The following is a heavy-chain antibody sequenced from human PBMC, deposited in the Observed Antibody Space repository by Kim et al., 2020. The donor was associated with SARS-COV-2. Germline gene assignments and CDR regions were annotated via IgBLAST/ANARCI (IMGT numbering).Heavy chain of an antibody. J-gene: IGHJ6*02. V-gene: IGHV1-69*13. D-gene: IGHD2-15*01. CDR3: ARGYCSGGSCYSEYYYYGMDV. Sequence: SVKVSCKASGGTFSSYAISWVRQAPGQGLEWMGGIIPIFGTANYAQKFQGRVTITADESTSTAYMELSSLRSEDTAVYYCARGYCSGGSCYSEYYYYGMDVWGQGTTVTVSS. CDR2: IIPIFGTA. CDR1: GGTFSSYA.